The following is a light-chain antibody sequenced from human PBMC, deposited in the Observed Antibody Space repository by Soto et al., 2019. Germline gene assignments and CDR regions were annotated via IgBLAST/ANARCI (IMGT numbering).Light chain of an antibody. J-gene: IGKJ1*01. CDR3: QHYNTYPLT. V-gene: IGKV1-5*03. CDR1: QSISSW. Sequence: DIQMTQSPSILSASVGDRVTITCRASQSISSWLAWYQQKPGKAPNLLIHKASHLESGVPSRFSGSGSGTEFPLTISSLQPGGFATYYCQHYNTYPLTFGQGTKVEIK. CDR2: KAS.